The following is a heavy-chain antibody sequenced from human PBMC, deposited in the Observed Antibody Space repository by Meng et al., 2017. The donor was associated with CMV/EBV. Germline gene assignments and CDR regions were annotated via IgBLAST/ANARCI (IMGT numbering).Heavy chain of an antibody. D-gene: IGHD2-2*01. CDR3: TRAALFPKVVAVPTAIAY. CDR2: LSGGSDFI. Sequence: GESLMISCASSGFDFSRYIMNWVRQAPGKGLEWVSSLSGGSDFIYYADSVKGRFTIARDNAQNSLYLQLTSLRVEDTAVYYCTRAALFPKVVAVPTAIAYWGRGTLVTVSS. CDR1: GFDFSRYI. J-gene: IGHJ4*02. V-gene: IGHV3-21*01.